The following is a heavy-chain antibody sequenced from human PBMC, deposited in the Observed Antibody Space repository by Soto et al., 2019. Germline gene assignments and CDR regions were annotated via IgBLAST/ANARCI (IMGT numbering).Heavy chain of an antibody. D-gene: IGHD3-9*01. CDR1: GGSISSSSYY. Sequence: QLQLQESGPGLVKPSETLSLTCTVSGGSISSSSYYWGWIRQPPGKGLEWIGSIYYSGSTYYNPSLKSRVTISVDTSKNQFSLKLSSVTAADTAVYYCARHAFYDILTGYYKGAPMRTFDIWGQGTMVTVSS. CDR2: IYYSGST. J-gene: IGHJ3*02. CDR3: ARHAFYDILTGYYKGAPMRTFDI. V-gene: IGHV4-39*01.